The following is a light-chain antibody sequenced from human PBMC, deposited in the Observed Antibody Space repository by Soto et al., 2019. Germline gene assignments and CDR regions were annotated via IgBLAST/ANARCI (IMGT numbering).Light chain of an antibody. J-gene: IGLJ1*01. V-gene: IGLV1-44*01. Sequence: QSALTQPPSASGTPGQRVTISCSGSSSNIGSNTVNWYQQLPGTAPKLLIHSNNQRPSGVPDRFSGSKSGTSASLAIRGLQSEDEADYYCAAWDDSLNGYVFGTGTKVTVL. CDR3: AAWDDSLNGYV. CDR2: SNN. CDR1: SSNIGSNT.